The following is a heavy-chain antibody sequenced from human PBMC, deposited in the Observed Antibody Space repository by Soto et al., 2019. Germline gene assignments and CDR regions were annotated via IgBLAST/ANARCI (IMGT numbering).Heavy chain of an antibody. Sequence: SETLSLTCTVSDGSISSYYWGWILQPPGKGLEWIGYIFYTGSTNYNPSLKSRVAISVDTSKNQFSLKLSSVTAADTAVYYCARHYPIGNNWNYFDYWGQGTPVTVSS. CDR3: ARHYPIGNNWNYFDY. D-gene: IGHD1-1*01. CDR1: DGSISSYY. CDR2: IFYTGST. V-gene: IGHV4-59*08. J-gene: IGHJ4*02.